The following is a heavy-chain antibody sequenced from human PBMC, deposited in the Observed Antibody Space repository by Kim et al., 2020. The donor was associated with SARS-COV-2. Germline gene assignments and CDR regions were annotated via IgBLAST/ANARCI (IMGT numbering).Heavy chain of an antibody. CDR2: IYYSGST. J-gene: IGHJ5*02. Sequence: SETLSLTCTVSGGSISSSSYYWGWIRQPPGKGLEWIGSIYYSGSTYYNPSLKSRVTISVDTSKNQFSLKLSSVTAADTAVYYCARAGLRSANWFDPWGQGTLVTVSS. V-gene: IGHV4-39*07. CDR3: ARAGLRSANWFDP. D-gene: IGHD6-19*01. CDR1: GGSISSSSYY.